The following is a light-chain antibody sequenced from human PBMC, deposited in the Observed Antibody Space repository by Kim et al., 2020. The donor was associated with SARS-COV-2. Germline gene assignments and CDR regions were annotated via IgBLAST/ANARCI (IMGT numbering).Light chain of an antibody. CDR1: QSISSY. CDR2: DAS. J-gene: IGKJ3*01. CDR3: QQGSNWPRT. Sequence: LSPGERGTLACRASQSISSYLAWYQQKPGQGPRLLIYDASKRATGIPARFSGSGSGTDFTLTISSLEPEDFAIYYCQQGSNWPRTFGPGTKVDIK. V-gene: IGKV3-11*01.